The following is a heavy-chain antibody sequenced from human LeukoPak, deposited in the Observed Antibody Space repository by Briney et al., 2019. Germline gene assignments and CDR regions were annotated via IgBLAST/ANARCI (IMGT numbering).Heavy chain of an antibody. J-gene: IGHJ6*02. V-gene: IGHV3-66*01. CDR1: GFTFSSYS. Sequence: GGSLRLSCAAPGFTFSSYSMNWVRQAPGKGLEWVSVIYSSGTTYDADSVRGRFTISRDNSKNTLYLQMNSLRAEDTAVYYCARGSRDYVYGMDVWGQGTTVTVSS. D-gene: IGHD4-17*01. CDR2: IYSSGTT. CDR3: ARGSRDYVYGMDV.